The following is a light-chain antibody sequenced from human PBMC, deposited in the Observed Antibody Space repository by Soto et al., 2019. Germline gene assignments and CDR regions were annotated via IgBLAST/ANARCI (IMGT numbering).Light chain of an antibody. J-gene: IGLJ3*02. CDR1: SSDVGGYNY. V-gene: IGLV2-14*01. Sequence: QSALTQPASVSGSPGQSITISCTGTSSDVGGYNYVSWYQQHPGKAPKLMIYEVSHRPSGVSDRFSGSKSGNTASLTISGLQGEDEADYYCSSNTRSRTRVFGGGTKLTVL. CDR3: SSNTRSRTRV. CDR2: EVS.